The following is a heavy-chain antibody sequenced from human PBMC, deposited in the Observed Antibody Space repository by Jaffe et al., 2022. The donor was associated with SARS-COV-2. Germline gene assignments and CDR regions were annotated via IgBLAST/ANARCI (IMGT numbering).Heavy chain of an antibody. J-gene: IGHJ6*02. V-gene: IGHV4-61*02. Sequence: QVQLQESGPGLVKPSQTLSLTCTVSGGSISSGSYYWSWIRQPAGKGLEWIGRIYTSGSTNYNPSLKSRVTISVDTSKNQFSLKLSSVTAADTAVYYCARGLRQLLWFGELKSPVEISGGMDVWGQGTTVTVSS. D-gene: IGHD3-10*01. CDR3: ARGLRQLLWFGELKSPVEISGGMDV. CDR2: IYTSGST. CDR1: GGSISSGSYY.